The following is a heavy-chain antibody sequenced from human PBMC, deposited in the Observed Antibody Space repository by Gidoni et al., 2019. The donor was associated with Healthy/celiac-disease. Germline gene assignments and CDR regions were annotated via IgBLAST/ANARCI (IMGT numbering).Heavy chain of an antibody. CDR1: GFTLDDYA. CDR2: ISWNSGSI. D-gene: IGHD3-22*01. V-gene: IGHV3-9*01. CDR3: AKDISGHDSSGYLGY. Sequence: EVQLVESGGGLVQPGRSLRLSCAASGFTLDDYAMHWVRQAPGKGLEWVSGISWNSGSIGYADSVKGRFTISRDNAKNSLYLQMNSLRAEDTALYYCAKDISGHDSSGYLGYWGQGTLVTVSS. J-gene: IGHJ4*02.